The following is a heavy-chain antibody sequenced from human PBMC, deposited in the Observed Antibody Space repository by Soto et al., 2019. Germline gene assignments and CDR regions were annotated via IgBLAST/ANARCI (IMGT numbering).Heavy chain of an antibody. CDR3: VRPLLLSRYSSSSSTEFAFDI. CDR1: GYSFTSYW. J-gene: IGHJ3*02. Sequence: PGESLKISCKGSGYSFTSYWIGWVRQMPGKGLEWMGIIYPGDSDTRYSPSFQGQVTISADKSISTAYLQWSSLKASDTAMYYCVRPLLLSRYSSSSSTEFAFDIWGQGTMVTVSS. V-gene: IGHV5-51*01. D-gene: IGHD6-6*01. CDR2: IYPGDSDT.